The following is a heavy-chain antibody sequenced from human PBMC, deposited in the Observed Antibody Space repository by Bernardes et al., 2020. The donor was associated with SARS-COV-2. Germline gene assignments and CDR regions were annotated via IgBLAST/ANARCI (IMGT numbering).Heavy chain of an antibody. V-gene: IGHV5-51*01. J-gene: IGHJ4*02. Sequence: GESLKISCKGSGYSFTSYWIGWVRQMPGKGLEWMGIIYPGDSDTRYSPSFQGQVTISADKSISTAYLQWNSLKASDTAMYYCASLEGYCSSSSCYYDFWGQGTLVTVSS. CDR3: ASLEGYCSSSSCYYDF. CDR1: GYSFTSYW. CDR2: IYPGDSDT. D-gene: IGHD2-2*01.